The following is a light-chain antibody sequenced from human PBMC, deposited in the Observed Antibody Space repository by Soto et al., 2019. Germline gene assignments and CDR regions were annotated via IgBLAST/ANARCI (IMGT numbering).Light chain of an antibody. CDR1: KLGGRF. V-gene: IGLV3-1*01. CDR3: QAWDSSTAV. CDR2: EDT. Sequence: SYELTQQPSVSVSPGQTASITCSGDKLGGRFVCWYQQKPGQSPVLVMYEDTKRPSGIPERFSGSNSGNTAILTISGTLAMDEADYYCQAWDSSTAVFGTGTKLTVL. J-gene: IGLJ1*01.